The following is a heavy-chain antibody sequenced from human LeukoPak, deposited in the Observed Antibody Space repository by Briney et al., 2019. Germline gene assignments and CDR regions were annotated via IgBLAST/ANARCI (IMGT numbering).Heavy chain of an antibody. Sequence: PGGSLRLSCAASGFTFSSYWMHWVRQAPGKGLVWVSRINSDGSSTTYADSVKGRFTISRDNAKNTLYLQMNSLRAEDTAVYYCARADTSGYAVSDYWGQGALVTVSS. V-gene: IGHV3-74*01. CDR1: GFTFSSYW. CDR2: INSDGSST. J-gene: IGHJ4*02. CDR3: ARADTSGYAVSDY. D-gene: IGHD3-22*01.